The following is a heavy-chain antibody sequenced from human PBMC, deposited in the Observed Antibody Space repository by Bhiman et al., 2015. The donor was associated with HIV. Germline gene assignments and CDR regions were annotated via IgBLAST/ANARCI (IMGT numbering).Heavy chain of an antibody. Sequence: VQLVESGGGLIQPGGSLRLSCAASGFTVSDNFMSWVRQAPGKGLEWVAVISYDGSNKYYADSVKGRFTISRDNSKNMVYLQMNSLRAEDTAVYYCAKSGLFVLVVYAPDVLDIWGQGTMVTVSS. J-gene: IGHJ3*02. CDR3: AKSGLFVLVVYAPDVLDI. D-gene: IGHD2-8*02. V-gene: IGHV3-30*18. CDR1: GFTVSDNF. CDR2: ISYDGSNK.